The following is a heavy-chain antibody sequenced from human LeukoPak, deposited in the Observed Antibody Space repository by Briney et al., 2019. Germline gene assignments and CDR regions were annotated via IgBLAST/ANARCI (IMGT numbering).Heavy chain of an antibody. CDR2: IKQDGSEK. J-gene: IGHJ5*02. V-gene: IGHV3-7*01. D-gene: IGHD3-16*01. CDR1: EFTFSSYW. Sequence: GGSLRLSCAASEFTFSSYWMSWVRQAPGKGLEWVANIKQDGSEKYYVDSVKGRFTISRDNAKNSLYLQMNSLRAEDTAVYYCARDDTYYDYVWGKNTWGQGTLVTVSS. CDR3: ARDDTYYDYVWGKNT.